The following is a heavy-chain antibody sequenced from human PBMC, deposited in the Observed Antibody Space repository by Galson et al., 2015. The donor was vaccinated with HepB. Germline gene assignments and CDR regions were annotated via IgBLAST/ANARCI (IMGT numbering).Heavy chain of an antibody. CDR2: MSGSGGST. CDR3: AKAERAYSYGYQSNYFDY. J-gene: IGHJ4*02. V-gene: IGHV3-23*01. D-gene: IGHD5-18*01. Sequence: SLRLSCEASGYTFSSYSMNWVRQAPGQGLEWLSVMSGSGGSTYYANTVKGRFTIARDNSKNTLYMKMNSLRAEDTAVYYCAKAERAYSYGYQSNYFDYWGQGTLVTVSS. CDR1: GYTFSSYS.